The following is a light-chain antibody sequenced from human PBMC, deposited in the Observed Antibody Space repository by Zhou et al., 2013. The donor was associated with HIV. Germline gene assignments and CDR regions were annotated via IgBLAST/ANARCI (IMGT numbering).Light chain of an antibody. J-gene: IGKJ2*01. V-gene: IGKV3-20*01. Sequence: EIVLTQSPGTLSLSPGERATLSCMASQDLSINSLAWYQQKPGQAPRLLIYGASSRATGIPKRFSGSGSGTEFTLTISRLEPEDFAVYYCQHYGVSPYTFGPGTKLEI. CDR1: QDLSINS. CDR2: GAS. CDR3: QHYGVSPYT.